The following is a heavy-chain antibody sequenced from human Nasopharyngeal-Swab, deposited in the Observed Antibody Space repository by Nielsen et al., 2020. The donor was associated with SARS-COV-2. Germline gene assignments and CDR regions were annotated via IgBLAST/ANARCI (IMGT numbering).Heavy chain of an antibody. J-gene: IGHJ6*03. V-gene: IGHV5-10-1*01. CDR3: ARQGTFMDV. CDR2: IDPIDSHT. D-gene: IGHD2/OR15-2a*01. Sequence: VRQMPGKGLEWMGRIDPIDSHTNYRPSFEGHVTMSVDKYSNTAYLQWSSLKASDTAIYYCARQGTFMDVWGKGTTVTVSS.